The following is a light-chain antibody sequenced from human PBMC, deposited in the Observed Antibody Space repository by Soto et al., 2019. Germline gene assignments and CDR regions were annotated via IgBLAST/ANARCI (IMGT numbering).Light chain of an antibody. CDR3: QQYGSSLFT. CDR2: AAS. J-gene: IGKJ3*01. CDR1: QGVSSSY. V-gene: IGKV3-20*01. Sequence: EIVLTQSPGTLSLSPGERATLSCRASQGVSSSYLAWYQQKPGQAPRLLIYAASSRATGVPDRFSGSGSGTDFIPTISRLEHEDFAVYYCQQYGSSLFTFGPGTKVDIK.